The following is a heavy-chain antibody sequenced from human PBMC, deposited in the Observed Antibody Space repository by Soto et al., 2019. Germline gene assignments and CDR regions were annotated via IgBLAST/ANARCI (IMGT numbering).Heavy chain of an antibody. Sequence: QVQLQESGPGLVKPSETLSLTCTVSGGSISSYYWSWIRQPPGKGLEWIGYIYYSGSTNYNPSLKSRFTISVDTSKNQFSLKLSSVTAADTAVYYCARQYGSGTSPFDPWGQGTLVTVSS. CDR3: ARQYGSGTSPFDP. CDR2: IYYSGST. CDR1: GGSISSYY. J-gene: IGHJ5*02. V-gene: IGHV4-59*01. D-gene: IGHD3-10*01.